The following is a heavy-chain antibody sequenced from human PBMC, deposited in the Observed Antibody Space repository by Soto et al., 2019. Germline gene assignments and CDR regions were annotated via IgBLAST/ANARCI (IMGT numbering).Heavy chain of an antibody. J-gene: IGHJ4*02. V-gene: IGHV3-30-3*01. Sequence: PGGSLRLSCAASGFTFSSYAMHWVRQAPGKGLEWVAVISYDGSNKYYADSVKGRFTISRDNSKNTLYLQMNSLRAEDTAVYYCARDFRITGTTWDYWGQGTLVTVSS. CDR2: ISYDGSNK. CDR3: ARDFRITGTTWDY. D-gene: IGHD1-7*01. CDR1: GFTFSSYA.